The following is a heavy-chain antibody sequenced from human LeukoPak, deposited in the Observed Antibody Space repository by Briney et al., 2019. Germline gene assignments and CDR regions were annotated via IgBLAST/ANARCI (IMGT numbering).Heavy chain of an antibody. CDR2: ISGSGGST. CDR3: ARERGGYCSGTSCSNAFDI. V-gene: IGHV3-23*01. J-gene: IGHJ3*02. CDR1: GFTFSSYA. Sequence: GGSLRLSCAASGFTFSSYAMSWVRQAPGKGLEWVSAISGSGGSTYYVDSVKGRFTISRDNAKNSLYLQMNSLRAEDTAVYYCARERGGYCSGTSCSNAFDIWGQGTMVTVSS. D-gene: IGHD2-2*01.